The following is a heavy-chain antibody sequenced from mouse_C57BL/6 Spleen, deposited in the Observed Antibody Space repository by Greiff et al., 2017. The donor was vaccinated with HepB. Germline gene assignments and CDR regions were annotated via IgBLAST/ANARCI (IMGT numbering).Heavy chain of an antibody. Sequence: EVQGVESGGGLVKPGGSLKLSCAASGFTFSSYAMSWVRQTPEKRLEWVATISDGGSYTYYPDNVKGRFTISRDNAKNNLYLQMSQLKSEDTAMYYYARVLYYYGSRYYYAMDYWGQGTSVTVSS. CDR2: ISDGGSYT. J-gene: IGHJ4*01. V-gene: IGHV5-4*01. CDR3: ARVLYYYGSRYYYAMDY. CDR1: GFTFSSYA. D-gene: IGHD1-1*01.